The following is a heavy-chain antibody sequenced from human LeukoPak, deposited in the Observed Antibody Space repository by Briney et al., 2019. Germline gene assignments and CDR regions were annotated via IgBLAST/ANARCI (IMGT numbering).Heavy chain of an antibody. CDR2: ISAYNGNT. Sequence: ASVKVSCKASGGTFSSYAISWVRQAPGQGLEWMGWISAYNGNTNYAQKLQGRVTMTTDTSTSTAYMELRSLRSDDTAVYYCARARERSRGSGSYLTKDYYYYMDVWGKGTTVTVSS. CDR3: ARARERSRGSGSYLTKDYYYYMDV. V-gene: IGHV1-18*01. J-gene: IGHJ6*03. D-gene: IGHD3-10*01. CDR1: GGTFSSYA.